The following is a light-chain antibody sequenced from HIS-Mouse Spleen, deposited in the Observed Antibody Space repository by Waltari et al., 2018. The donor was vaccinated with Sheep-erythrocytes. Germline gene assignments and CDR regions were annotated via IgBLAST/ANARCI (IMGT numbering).Light chain of an antibody. CDR2: DAS. V-gene: IGKV1-33*01. CDR1: QDISNY. Sequence: DIQMTQSPSSLSASVGDRVTITCQASQDISNYLNWYQQKPGKAPKLLIYDASNLETGVPSRLSGSGSGTDFTFTISSLQPEDIATYYGQQYDNLLTFGGGTKVEIK. J-gene: IGKJ4*01. CDR3: QQYDNLLT.